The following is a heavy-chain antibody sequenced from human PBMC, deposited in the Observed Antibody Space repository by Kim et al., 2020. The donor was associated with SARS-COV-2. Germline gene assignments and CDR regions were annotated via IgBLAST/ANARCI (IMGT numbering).Heavy chain of an antibody. J-gene: IGHJ4*02. CDR1: GGSISSGGYY. V-gene: IGHV4-31*03. D-gene: IGHD5-12*01. Sequence: SETLSLTCTVSGGSISSGGYYWSWIRQHPGKGLEWIGYIYYSGSTYYNPSLKSRVTISVDTSKNQFSLKLSSVTAADTAVYYCASTPIVATIFRIRPSPNSFDYRGQGTLVTVSS. CDR3: ASTPIVATIFRIRPSPNSFDY. CDR2: IYYSGST.